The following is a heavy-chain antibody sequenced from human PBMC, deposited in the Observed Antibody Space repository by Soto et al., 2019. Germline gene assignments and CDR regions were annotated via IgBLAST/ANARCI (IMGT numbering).Heavy chain of an antibody. CDR3: VTSGVGVVRLDN. CDR1: GPTFTNVV. D-gene: IGHD1-26*01. J-gene: IGHJ4*02. V-gene: IGHV3-15*07. Sequence: PRGPFRPSSLSFGPTFTNVVTAWVRQAPGKGLEWVGRIGRKLEGGREDYAAPAKGRFSISRDDSKNTLYLQLDSLKSEDAGVYYRVTSGVGVVRLDNWGQGT. CDR2: IGRKLEGGRE.